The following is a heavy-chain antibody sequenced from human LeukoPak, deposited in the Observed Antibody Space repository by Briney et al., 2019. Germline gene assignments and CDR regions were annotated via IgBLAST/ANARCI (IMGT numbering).Heavy chain of an antibody. V-gene: IGHV4-59*01. CDR1: GGSISSYY. J-gene: IGHJ4*02. Sequence: PSETLSLTCTVSGGSISSYYWSWIRQPPGKGLEWIGYIYYSGSTNYNPSLKSRVTISVDTSKNQFSLKLSSVTAADTAVYYCARDLFGVVSHWGQGTLVTVSS. CDR3: ARDLFGVVSH. CDR2: IYYSGST. D-gene: IGHD3-3*01.